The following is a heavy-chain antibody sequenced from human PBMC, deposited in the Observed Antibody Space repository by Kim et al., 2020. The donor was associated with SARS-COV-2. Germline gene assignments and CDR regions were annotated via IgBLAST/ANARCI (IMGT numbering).Heavy chain of an antibody. J-gene: IGHJ6*02. CDR3: ARLSPTPGSSWHNYYYYGMDV. CDR2: IYYSGST. CDR1: GGSISSSSYY. D-gene: IGHD6-13*01. V-gene: IGHV4-39*01. Sequence: SETLSLTCTVSGGSISSSSYYWGWIRQPPGKGLEWIGSIYYSGSTYYNPSLKSRVTISVDTSKNQFSLKLSSVTAADTAVYYCARLSPTPGSSWHNYYYYGMDVWGQGTTVTVSS.